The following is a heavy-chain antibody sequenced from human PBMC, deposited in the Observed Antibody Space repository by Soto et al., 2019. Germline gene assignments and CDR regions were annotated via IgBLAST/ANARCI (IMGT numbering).Heavy chain of an antibody. Sequence: GGSLRLSCAASGFTFSSYAMHWVRQAPGKGLEWVAVISYDGSNKYYADSVKGRSTISGDNSKNTLYLQMNSLRAEDTAVYYCAREIVVVVAATRYNWFDPWGQGTLVTVSS. CDR1: GFTFSSYA. D-gene: IGHD2-15*01. CDR2: ISYDGSNK. CDR3: AREIVVVVAATRYNWFDP. V-gene: IGHV3-30-3*01. J-gene: IGHJ5*02.